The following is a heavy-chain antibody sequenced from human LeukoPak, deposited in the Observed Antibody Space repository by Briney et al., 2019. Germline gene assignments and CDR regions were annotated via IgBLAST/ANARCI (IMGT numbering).Heavy chain of an antibody. J-gene: IGHJ4*02. CDR3: ARDIAYCGGDCYLGPDY. CDR1: GYTFTGYY. D-gene: IGHD2-21*02. V-gene: IGHV1-2*02. Sequence: ASVKVSCKASGYTFTGYYMHWVRQAPGQGLEWMGWINPNSGGTNYAQKFQGRVTMTRDTSISTAYMELSRLRSDDTAVYYCARDIAYCGGDCYLGPDYWGQGTLVTVSS. CDR2: INPNSGGT.